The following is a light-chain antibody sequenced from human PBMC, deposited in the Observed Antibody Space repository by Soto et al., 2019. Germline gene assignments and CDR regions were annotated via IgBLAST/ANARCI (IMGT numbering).Light chain of an antibody. J-gene: IGKJ1*01. V-gene: IGKV3-20*01. CDR3: QQYNSYSLT. Sequence: EIVLTQSPGTLSLSPGERATLSCRASQSVSSYLAWYQQQPGQAPRLLIYGASSRATGIPDRFSGSGSGTDFTLTISSLQPDDFATYYCQQYNSYSLTFGQGTKVDIK. CDR1: QSVSSY. CDR2: GAS.